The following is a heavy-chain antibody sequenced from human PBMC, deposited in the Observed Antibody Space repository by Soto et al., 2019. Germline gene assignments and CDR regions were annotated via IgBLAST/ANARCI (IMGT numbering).Heavy chain of an antibody. V-gene: IGHV1-18*01. D-gene: IGHD3-9*01. J-gene: IGHJ6*02. Sequence: QVQLVQSGAEVKKPGASVKVSCKASGYTFTSYGISWGRQAPGQGLEGMGWISAYNGNTNYAQKLQGRATMTTDTSTSTAYMELRRLRSDDTAVYYCARMGPSYDILTGSPNHTRYDYYYYCMDVWGQGTTVTVSS. CDR2: ISAYNGNT. CDR1: GYTFTSYG. CDR3: ARMGPSYDILTGSPNHTRYDYYYYCMDV.